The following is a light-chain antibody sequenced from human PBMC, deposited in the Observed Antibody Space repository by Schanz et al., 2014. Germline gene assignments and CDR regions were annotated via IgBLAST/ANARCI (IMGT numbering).Light chain of an antibody. J-gene: IGKJ1*01. Sequence: EIVLTQSPGTLSLSPGEGATLSCRASQTVSSNLAWYQQKPGQAPRLLIYAASTRATGIPDRFSGGGSGTDFTLTISRLEPEDFAVYYCQHYSLSPLFGQGTKVDI. CDR3: QHYSLSPL. V-gene: IGKV3-20*01. CDR1: QTVSSN. CDR2: AAS.